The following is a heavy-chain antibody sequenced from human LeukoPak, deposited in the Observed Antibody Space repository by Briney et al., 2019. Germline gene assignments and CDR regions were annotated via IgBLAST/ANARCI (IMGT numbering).Heavy chain of an antibody. CDR2: IWYDGSNK. D-gene: IGHD3-9*01. V-gene: IGHV3-33*01. J-gene: IGHJ6*02. CDR1: GFTFSSYG. Sequence: PGRSLRLSCAASGFTFSSYGMHWVRQAPGKGLEWVAVIWYDGSNKYYADSVKGRFTISRDNSKNTLYLQMNSLRAEDTAVYYCAREQDRYSDYYYGMDVWGQGTTVTVSS. CDR3: AREQDRYSDYYYGMDV.